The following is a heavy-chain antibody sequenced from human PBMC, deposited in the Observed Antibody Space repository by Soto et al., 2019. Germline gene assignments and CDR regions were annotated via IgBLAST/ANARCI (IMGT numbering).Heavy chain of an antibody. D-gene: IGHD3-22*01. CDR2: IVVGSGNT. CDR3: AAVLTRATMIEEIDY. J-gene: IGHJ4*02. Sequence: SVKVSCKASGFTFTSSAVQWVRQARGQRLEWIGWIVVGSGNTNYAQKFQERVTITRDMSTSTAYMELSSLRSEDTAVYYCAAVLTRATMIEEIDYWGQGTLVTVSS. CDR1: GFTFTSSA. V-gene: IGHV1-58*01.